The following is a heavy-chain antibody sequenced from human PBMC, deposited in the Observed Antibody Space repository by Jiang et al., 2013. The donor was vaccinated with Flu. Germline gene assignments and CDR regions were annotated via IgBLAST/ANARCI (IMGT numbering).Heavy chain of an antibody. D-gene: IGHD3/OR15-3a*01. Sequence: QLVESGGGLVQPGGSLRLSCAASGFTFSSYWMSWVRQAPGKGLEWVANIKQDGSEKYYVDSVKGRFTISRDNAKNSLYLQMNSLRAEDTAVYYCARGTRNSPNWFDPWGQGTLVTVSS. J-gene: IGHJ5*02. V-gene: IGHV3-7*03. CDR2: IKQDGSEK. CDR3: ARGTRNSPNWFDP. CDR1: GFTFSSYW.